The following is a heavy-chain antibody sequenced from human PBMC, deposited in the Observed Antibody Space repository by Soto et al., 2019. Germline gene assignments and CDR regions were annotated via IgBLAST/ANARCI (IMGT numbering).Heavy chain of an antibody. CDR2: ISATSDAA. V-gene: IGHV3-23*01. D-gene: IGHD1-26*01. J-gene: IGHJ6*02. CDR1: GFPFSTSA. CDR3: GKYSGSYPVYNGMNL. Sequence: EVQLLESGGGLVQPGGSLRLSCAASGFPFSTSAMNWVRQAPGKGLEWVSIISATSDAAHYAESVKGRFISSRDNSKNTLYLQMNSLRAEDTAVYYCGKYSGSYPVYNGMNLWGQGTTVTVSS.